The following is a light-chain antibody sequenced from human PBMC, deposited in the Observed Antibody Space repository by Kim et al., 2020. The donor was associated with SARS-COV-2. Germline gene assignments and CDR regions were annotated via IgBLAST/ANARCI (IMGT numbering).Light chain of an antibody. J-gene: IGLJ2*01. Sequence: VSPGQTASITCSGDKLGDKYSCWYQQKPGQSPVLVIYQDSKRPSRIPERFSGSNSGNTATLTISGTQAMDEADYYCQAWDSSTVVFGGGTQLTVL. V-gene: IGLV3-1*01. CDR2: QDS. CDR3: QAWDSSTVV. CDR1: KLGDKY.